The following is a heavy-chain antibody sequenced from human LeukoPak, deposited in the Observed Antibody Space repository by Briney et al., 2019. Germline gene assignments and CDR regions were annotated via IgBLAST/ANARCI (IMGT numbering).Heavy chain of an antibody. Sequence: ASVTVSCTASGYTFTGYYMHWVRQAPGQGLEWMGWINPNSGGTNYAQKFQGRVTMTRDTSISTAYMELSRLRSDDTAVYYCARGCSTSCPDAFDIWGQGTMVTVSS. CDR2: INPNSGGT. D-gene: IGHD2-2*01. V-gene: IGHV1-2*02. J-gene: IGHJ3*02. CDR3: ARGCSTSCPDAFDI. CDR1: GYTFTGYY.